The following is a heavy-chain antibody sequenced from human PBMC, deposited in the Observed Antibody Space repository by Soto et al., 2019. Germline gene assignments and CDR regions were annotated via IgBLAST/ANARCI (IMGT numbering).Heavy chain of an antibody. CDR3: ARGGIGWFDP. V-gene: IGHV3-30*12. CDR2: ISYDGSDNT. D-gene: IGHD1-26*01. Sequence: TGGSLRLSCVGSGFIFSNYGMHWVRQAPGKGLEWVAFISYDGSDNTYQADSVRGRFTISRDNSKNTLYLQMSSLRAEDTAVYYCARGGIGWFDPWGQGTLVTVSS. CDR1: GFIFSNYG. J-gene: IGHJ5*02.